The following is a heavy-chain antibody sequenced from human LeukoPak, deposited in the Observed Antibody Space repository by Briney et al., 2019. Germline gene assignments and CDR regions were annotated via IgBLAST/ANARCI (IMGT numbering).Heavy chain of an antibody. D-gene: IGHD4-17*01. CDR1: GGTFSSYA. V-gene: IGHV1-69*06. J-gene: IGHJ4*02. CDR3: AKEKWVTTGLTDY. Sequence: ASVKVSCKASGGTFSSYAISWVRQAPGQGLEWMGGIIPIFGTANYAQKFQGRVTITADKSTSTAYMELSSLRSEDTAVYYCAKEKWVTTGLTDYWGQGTLVTVSS. CDR2: IIPIFGTA.